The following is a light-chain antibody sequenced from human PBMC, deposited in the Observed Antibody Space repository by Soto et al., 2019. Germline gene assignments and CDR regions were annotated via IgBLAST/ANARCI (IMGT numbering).Light chain of an antibody. CDR2: GAS. Sequence: EIVMTQSPATLSVSPGERATLSCRARQSVSSNLAWYQQKPGQAPRLLIYGASTRATGIPARFSGSGSGTDFSLTISRLEAEDFAVYYCQQYGSSPRTFGQGTKVDIK. CDR1: QSVSSN. J-gene: IGKJ1*01. CDR3: QQYGSSPRT. V-gene: IGKV3-15*01.